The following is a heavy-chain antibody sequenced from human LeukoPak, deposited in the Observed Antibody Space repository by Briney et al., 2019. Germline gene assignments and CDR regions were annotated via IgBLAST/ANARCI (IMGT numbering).Heavy chain of an antibody. Sequence: GSLRLSCAASGFTFSSYAMSWIRQPPGKGLEWIGYIYYSGSTNYNPSLKSRVTISVDTSKNQFSLKLSSVTAADTAVYYCARIADCSGGSCYSGIFDYWGQGTLVTVSS. D-gene: IGHD2-15*01. CDR3: ARIADCSGGSCYSGIFDY. CDR1: GFTFSSYA. J-gene: IGHJ4*02. CDR2: IYYSGST. V-gene: IGHV4-59*01.